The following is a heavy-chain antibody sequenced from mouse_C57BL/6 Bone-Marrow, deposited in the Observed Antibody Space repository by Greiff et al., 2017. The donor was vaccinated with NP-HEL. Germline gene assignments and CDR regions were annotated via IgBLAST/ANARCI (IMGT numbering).Heavy chain of an antibody. CDR2: INPYNGGT. J-gene: IGHJ3*01. Sequence: EVKLQQSGPVLVKPGASVKMSCKASGYTFTDYYMNWVKQSHGKSLEWIGVINPYNGGTSYNQKFKGKATLTVDKSSSTAYMELNSLTSEDSAVYYCAKRNENGYYWAYWGQGTLVTVSA. CDR3: AKRNENGYYWAY. D-gene: IGHD2-3*01. V-gene: IGHV1-19*01. CDR1: GYTFTDYY.